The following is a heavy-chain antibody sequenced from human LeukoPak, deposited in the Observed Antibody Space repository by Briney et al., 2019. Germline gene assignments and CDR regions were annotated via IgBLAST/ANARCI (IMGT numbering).Heavy chain of an antibody. V-gene: IGHV3-21*01. CDR3: ARDSGSYNDAFDI. CDR1: GFIFSSYS. Sequence: GGSLRLSCAASGFIFSSYSMNWVRQAPGKGLEWVSSISSSSSYIYYADSVKGRFTISRDNAKNSLYLQMNSLRAEDTAVYYCARDSGSYNDAFDIWGQGTMVTVSS. J-gene: IGHJ3*02. D-gene: IGHD1-26*01. CDR2: ISSSSSYI.